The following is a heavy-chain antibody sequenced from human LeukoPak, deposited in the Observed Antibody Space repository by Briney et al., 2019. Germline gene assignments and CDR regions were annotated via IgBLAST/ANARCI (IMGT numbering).Heavy chain of an antibody. V-gene: IGHV4-61*01. D-gene: IGHD1-26*01. J-gene: IGHJ4*02. CDR1: GGSVNSCSYY. CDR2: IYYSGST. Sequence: SETLSLTCTVSGGSVNSCSYYWNWIRQPPGKGLEWIGYIYYSGSTNYTPFLKSRVTISVDTSKNQFSLKLSSVTAADTAVYYCARAAYSGSYHSDYWGQGTLVTVSS. CDR3: ARAAYSGSYHSDY.